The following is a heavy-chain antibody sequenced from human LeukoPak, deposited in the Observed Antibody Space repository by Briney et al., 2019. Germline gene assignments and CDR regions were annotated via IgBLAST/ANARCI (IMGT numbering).Heavy chain of an antibody. CDR2: IYPGDSDI. J-gene: IGHJ5*02. D-gene: IGHD4-17*01. CDR3: ARHPDYGDYNWFDP. CDR1: GYSFTSYW. Sequence: GESLKISCKGSGYSFTSYWVAWVRQMPGKGLEWMGIIYPGDSDIRYSPSFQGQVTTSVDKSISTAYLQWSSLKASDTAMYYCARHPDYGDYNWFDPWGQGTLVTVSS. V-gene: IGHV5-51*01.